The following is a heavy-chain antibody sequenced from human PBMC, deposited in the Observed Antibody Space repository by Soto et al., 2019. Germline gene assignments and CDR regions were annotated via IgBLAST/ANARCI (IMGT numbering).Heavy chain of an antibody. CDR2: IYYSGST. J-gene: IGHJ6*03. Sequence: PSETLSLTCTVSGGSISSYCWSWIRQPPGKGLEWIGYIYYSGSTNYNPSLKSRVTISVDTSKNQFSLKLSSVTAADTAVYYCARDTHSYMDVWGKGTTVTVSS. CDR1: GGSISSYC. V-gene: IGHV4-59*01. CDR3: ARDTHSYMDV.